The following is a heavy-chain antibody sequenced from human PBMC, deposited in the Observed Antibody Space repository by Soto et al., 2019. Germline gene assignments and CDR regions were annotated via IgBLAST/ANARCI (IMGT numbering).Heavy chain of an antibody. V-gene: IGHV3-74*03. D-gene: IGHD3-9*01. J-gene: IGHJ3*01. CDR3: EKEEGTSRNVDWSSWAFDV. CDR1: GFTFSNYW. Sequence: EVQLVESGGGLVQPGGSLRLSCAASGFTFSNYWMYWVRQAPGKGLVWVSRVNHDGTDTTHADSVKGRFTISRDNAANTLYLQMNRLKAEDSAIYLCEKEEGTSRNVDWSSWAFDVWGQGTVVTVSS. CDR2: VNHDGTDT.